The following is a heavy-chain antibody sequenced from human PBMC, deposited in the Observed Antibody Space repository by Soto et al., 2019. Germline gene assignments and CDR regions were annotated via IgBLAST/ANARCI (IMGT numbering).Heavy chain of an antibody. CDR1: GGSISSHY. Sequence: SETLSLTCTVSGGSISSHYWSCIRQPPGRGLEWIGYINYSGSTNYNPSLKSRVTISVDTSKNQFSLKLSSVTAADTAVYYCAGEGATGLLLSRFDYWGQGTLVTVS. D-gene: IGHD1-26*01. V-gene: IGHV4-59*11. CDR3: AGEGATGLLLSRFDY. J-gene: IGHJ4*02. CDR2: INYSGST.